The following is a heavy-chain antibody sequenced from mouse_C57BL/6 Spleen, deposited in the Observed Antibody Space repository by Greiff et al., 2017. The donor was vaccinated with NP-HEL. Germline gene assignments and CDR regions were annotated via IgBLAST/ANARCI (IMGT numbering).Heavy chain of an antibody. V-gene: IGHV1-18*01. CDR3: ARGNYGSAWFAY. J-gene: IGHJ3*01. CDR2: INPNNGGT. CDR1: GYTFTDYN. Sequence: EVHLVESGPELVKPGASVKIPCKASGYTFTDYNMDWVKQSHGKSLEWIGDINPNNGGTIYNQKFKGKATLTVDKSSSTAYMELRSLTSEDTAVYYCARGNYGSAWFAYWGQGTLVTVSA. D-gene: IGHD1-1*01.